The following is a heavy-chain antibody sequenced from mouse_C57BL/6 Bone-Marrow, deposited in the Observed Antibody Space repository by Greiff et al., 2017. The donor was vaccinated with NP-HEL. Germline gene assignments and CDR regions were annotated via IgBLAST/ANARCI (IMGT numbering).Heavy chain of an antibody. CDR1: GYTFTSYW. Sequence: QVQLQQPGAELVMPGASVKLSCKASGYTFTSYWMHWVKQRPGQGLEWIGEIDPSDSYTNYNQKFKGKSTLTVDKSSSTAYMQLSSLTSEDSAVYYCARWTAHWFAYWGQGTLVPGSA. D-gene: IGHD3-2*02. CDR3: ARWTAHWFAY. CDR2: IDPSDSYT. J-gene: IGHJ3*01. V-gene: IGHV1-69*01.